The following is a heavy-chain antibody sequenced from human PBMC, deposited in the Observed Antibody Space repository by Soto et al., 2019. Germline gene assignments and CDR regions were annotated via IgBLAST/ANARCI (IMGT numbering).Heavy chain of an antibody. CDR2: ISYDGSNK. J-gene: IGHJ4*02. Sequence: GGSLRLSCAASGFTFSSYAMHWVRQAPGKGLEWVAVISYDGSNKYYADSVKGRLTISRDNSKNTLYLQMNSLRAEDTAVYYCARGYSSSYYFDYWGQGTLVTVSS. D-gene: IGHD6-6*01. V-gene: IGHV3-30-3*01. CDR3: ARGYSSSYYFDY. CDR1: GFTFSSYA.